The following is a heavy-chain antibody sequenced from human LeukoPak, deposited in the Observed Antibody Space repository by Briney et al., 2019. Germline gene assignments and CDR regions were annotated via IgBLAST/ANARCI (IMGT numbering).Heavy chain of an antibody. CDR3: ARDPRGTDTEGY. CDR1: GFTVSSNY. CDR2: IYSGGST. D-gene: IGHD1-14*01. Sequence: PGGSLRLSCAASGFTVSSNYMSWVRQAPGKRLEWVSVIYSGGSTYYADSVKGRFTISRDNSKNTLYLQMNSLRAEDTAVYYCARDPRGTDTEGYWGQGTLVTVSS. V-gene: IGHV3-66*02. J-gene: IGHJ4*02.